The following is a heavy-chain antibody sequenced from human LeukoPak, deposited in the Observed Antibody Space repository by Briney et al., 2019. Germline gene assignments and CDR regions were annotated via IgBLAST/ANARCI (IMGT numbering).Heavy chain of an antibody. CDR2: IYRDGNT. V-gene: IGHV3-53*01. Sequence: PGGSLRLSCAASGLSLSVNYMTWVRQSPGKGLEWLSNIYRDGNTYYADSVNGRFSISRDDYKNTLYPEMNSLRAEDTALYYCARYTFRAVDIWGQGSMVTVSS. J-gene: IGHJ3*02. D-gene: IGHD2-2*02. CDR3: ARYTFRAVDI. CDR1: GLSLSVNY.